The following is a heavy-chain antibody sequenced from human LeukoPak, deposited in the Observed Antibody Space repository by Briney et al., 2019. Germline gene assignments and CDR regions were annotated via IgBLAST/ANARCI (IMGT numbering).Heavy chain of an antibody. Sequence: GGSLRLSCAASGFTFSSYGMHWVRQAPGKGLEWVAVIVYDGSNKYYADSVKGRFTISRDNSKNTLYLQMNSLRAEDTAVYYCAKDSGYYDSSGYFRGIGYWGQGTLVTVSS. D-gene: IGHD3-22*01. CDR3: AKDSGYYDSSGYFRGIGY. CDR1: GFTFSSYG. J-gene: IGHJ4*02. CDR2: IVYDGSNK. V-gene: IGHV3-30*18.